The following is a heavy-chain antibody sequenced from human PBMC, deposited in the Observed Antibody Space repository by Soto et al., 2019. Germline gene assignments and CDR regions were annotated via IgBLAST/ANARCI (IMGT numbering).Heavy chain of an antibody. D-gene: IGHD2-15*01. CDR1: GFTFSSYG. J-gene: IGHJ5*02. CDR2: IWYDGSNK. V-gene: IGHV3-33*01. Sequence: QVQLVESGGGVVQPGRSLRLSCAASGFTFSSYGMHWVRQAPGKGLEWVAVIWYDGSNKYYADSVKGRFTISRDNSKNTLHLQMSGLRAEDTAAYYCARGHGAATLDYNWYDPWGQRALVTVA. CDR3: ARGHGAATLDYNWYDP.